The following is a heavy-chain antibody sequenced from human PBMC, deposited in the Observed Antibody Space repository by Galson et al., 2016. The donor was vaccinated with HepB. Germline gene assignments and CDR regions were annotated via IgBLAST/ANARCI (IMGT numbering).Heavy chain of an antibody. CDR3: ASKFYSANYYGFDY. CDR1: GGSLTNAY. CDR2: VNHLGGA. D-gene: IGHD4/OR15-4a*01. Sequence: LSLTCDVFGGSLTNAYWTWIRQPPGKGLEWIGEVNHLGGATYNPSLKGRGTLSVDMSKSQFSLKLTSVNAADTAVYYCASKFYSANYYGFDYWGQGTLVTVSS. V-gene: IGHV4-34*01. J-gene: IGHJ4*02.